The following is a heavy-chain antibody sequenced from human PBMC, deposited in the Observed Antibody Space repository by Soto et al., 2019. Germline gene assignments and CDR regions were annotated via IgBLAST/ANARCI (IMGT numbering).Heavy chain of an antibody. CDR2: IYYSGST. CDR3: ARGRITMVRGVPYYFDY. Sequence: PSETLSLTCTVSGGSISSGDYYWSWIRQPPGKGLEWNGYIYYSGSTYYNPSLKSRVTISVDTSKNQFSLKLSSVTAADTAVYYCARGRITMVRGVPYYFDYWGQGTLVTVSS. V-gene: IGHV4-30-4*01. J-gene: IGHJ4*02. CDR1: GGSISSGDYY. D-gene: IGHD3-10*01.